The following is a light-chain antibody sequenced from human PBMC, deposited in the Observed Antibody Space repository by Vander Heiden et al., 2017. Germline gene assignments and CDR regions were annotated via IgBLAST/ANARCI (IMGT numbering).Light chain of an antibody. J-gene: IGKJ4*01. CDR2: AAP. V-gene: IGKV1-39*01. CDR1: QSISSY. CDR3: QQRDSTPIT. Sequence: DIQMTQSPSSLSASVGDRVTITCRASQSISSYLNWYQQKPGKAPKLLIYAAPSLQSGVPSRFSGSGSGTDFTLTISRLQPEDFATYYCQQRDSTPITFGGGTKVEIK.